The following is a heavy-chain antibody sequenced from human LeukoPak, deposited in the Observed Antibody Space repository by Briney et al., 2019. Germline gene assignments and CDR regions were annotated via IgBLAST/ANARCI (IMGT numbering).Heavy chain of an antibody. CDR3: ARAYYNILTGYPHFDY. CDR2: ISAYNGKT. D-gene: IGHD3-9*01. Sequence: GASVKVSCMASNYTFISYGISWVRQAPGQGVECMGWISAYNGKTNYVQKLQGRVTMTTDTSTSTAYMELRSLRSDDTAVYYCARAYYNILTGYPHFDYWGQGTLVTVSS. J-gene: IGHJ4*02. CDR1: NYTFISYG. V-gene: IGHV1-18*01.